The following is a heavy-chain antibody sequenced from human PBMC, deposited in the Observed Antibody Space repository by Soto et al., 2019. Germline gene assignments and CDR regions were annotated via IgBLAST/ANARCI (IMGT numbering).Heavy chain of an antibody. CDR3: VRGYYYYYVDV. CDR2: IYYTGST. Sequence: SETLSLTCTVSGGPISSYYWSWIRQPPGKGLEWIGFIYYTGSTNYNPSLKSRVTISVDRSKNQFSLKLSSVTAADTAVYYCVRGYYYYYVDVWGKGTTVTVSS. CDR1: GGPISSYY. V-gene: IGHV4-59*08. J-gene: IGHJ6*03.